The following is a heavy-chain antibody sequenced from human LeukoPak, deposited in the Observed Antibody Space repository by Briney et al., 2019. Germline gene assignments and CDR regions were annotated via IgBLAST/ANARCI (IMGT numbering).Heavy chain of an antibody. CDR3: ASVRRGFGESSKYYSYYYMDV. J-gene: IGHJ6*03. V-gene: IGHV4-38-2*02. D-gene: IGHD3-10*01. Sequence: SETLSLTCSVSGYSISSGYYWSWIRQPPGKGLEWIASINHSGSTYYNPSLKSRLTISVDTSKNQFSLKLSAVTAADTAVYFCASVRRGFGESSKYYSYYYMDVWGNGTTVTISS. CDR1: GYSISSGYY. CDR2: INHSGST.